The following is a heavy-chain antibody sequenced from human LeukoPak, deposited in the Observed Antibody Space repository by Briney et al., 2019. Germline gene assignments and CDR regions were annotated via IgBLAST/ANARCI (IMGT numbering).Heavy chain of an antibody. V-gene: IGHV3-30*04. CDR1: GFTFSSYA. CDR2: ISYYGSNK. CDR3: SRYTYYYDSSGYFDY. D-gene: IGHD3-22*01. Sequence: PGGSLRLSCAASGFTFSSYAMHWVRQAPGKGLEWVAVISYYGSNKYYADSVKGRFTISRYNSKNTLYLQMNSLRANDTSVYYCSRYTYYYDSSGYFDYWGQGTLVTVSS. J-gene: IGHJ4*02.